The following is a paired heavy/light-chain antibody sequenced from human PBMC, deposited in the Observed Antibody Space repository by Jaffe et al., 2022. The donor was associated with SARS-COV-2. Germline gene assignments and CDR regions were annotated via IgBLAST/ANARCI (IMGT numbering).Light chain of an antibody. Sequence: DVVMTQSPLSLPVTLGQPASISCRSSQSLVHSDGNTYLSWFQQRPGQSPRRLIYKVSNRDSGVPDRFSGSGSGTDFTLKISRVEAEDVGVYYCMQATHWPPWTFGQGTKVEIK. CDR2: KVS. J-gene: IGKJ1*01. CDR1: QSLVHSDGNTY. V-gene: IGKV2-30*02. CDR3: MQATHWPPWT.
Heavy chain of an antibody. J-gene: IGHJ3*02. V-gene: IGHV3-74*01. CDR3: ASLTTRRAFDI. Sequence: EVQLVESGGGLVQPGGSLRLSCAASGFTFSSDWMHWVRQPPGKGPVWVSHINSDGSSTTYADSVKGRFTISRDNAKNTLYLQMNDLRADDTAVYYCASLTTRRAFDIWGQGTMVTVSS. CDR1: GFTFSSDW. CDR2: INSDGSST. D-gene: IGHD3-9*01.